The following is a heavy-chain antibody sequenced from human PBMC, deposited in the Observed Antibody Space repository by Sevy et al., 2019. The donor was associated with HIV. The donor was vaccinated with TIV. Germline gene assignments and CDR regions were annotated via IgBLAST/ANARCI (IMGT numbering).Heavy chain of an antibody. Sequence: GGSLGLLCQGFGFSLGGSDMHWVRQSTGKGLEWISSIVPFDDTFFADSVKGRFTISRDNVKSSLYLQMNSLRVGDTARYYCVRGLQSHCDRTACPLDHWGQGTLVTVSS. J-gene: IGHJ1*01. V-gene: IGHV3-13*04. CDR2: IVPFDDT. CDR3: VRGLQSHCDRTACPLDH. D-gene: IGHD2-21*01. CDR1: GFSLGGSD.